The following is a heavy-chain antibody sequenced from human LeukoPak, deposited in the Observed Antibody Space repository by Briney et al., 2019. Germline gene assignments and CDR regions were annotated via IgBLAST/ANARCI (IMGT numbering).Heavy chain of an antibody. CDR3: ARVYDYVWGSYRPFSY. Sequence: GASVKVSCKASGYTFTGYYMHWVRQAPGQGREWMRWINPNSGGTNYAQKFQGRVTMTRDTSISTAYMELSRLRSDDTAVYYCARVYDYVWGSYRPFSYWGQGTLVTVSS. V-gene: IGHV1-2*02. J-gene: IGHJ4*02. CDR1: GYTFTGYY. D-gene: IGHD3-16*02. CDR2: INPNSGGT.